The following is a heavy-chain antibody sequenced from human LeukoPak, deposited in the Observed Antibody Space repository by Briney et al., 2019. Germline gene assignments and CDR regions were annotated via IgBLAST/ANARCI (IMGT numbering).Heavy chain of an antibody. CDR1: GFTFSSFW. Sequence: PGGSLRLSCAASGFTFSSFWMTWVRQAPGEGLEWVANIKQDGSEKSCVDSVKGRFTISRDNAKNSLYLQMNSLRAEDTAVYYCARALRGSHYYDSSGYYDYWGQGTLVTVSS. V-gene: IGHV3-7*01. J-gene: IGHJ4*02. D-gene: IGHD3-22*01. CDR3: ARALRGSHYYDSSGYYDY. CDR2: IKQDGSEK.